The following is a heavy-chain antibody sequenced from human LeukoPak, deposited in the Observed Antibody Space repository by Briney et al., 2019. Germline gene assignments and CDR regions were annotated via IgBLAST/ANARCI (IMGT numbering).Heavy chain of an antibody. J-gene: IGHJ5*02. CDR1: GFTFSSYA. CDR2: ISYDGSNK. Sequence: GGSLRLSCAASGFTFSSYAMHWVRQAPGKGLEWVAVISYDGSNKYYADSVKGRFTISRDNSKNTLYLQMNSLRAEDTAVYYCAKGLDYGDYYNWFDPWGQGTLVTVSS. V-gene: IGHV3-30-3*01. D-gene: IGHD4-17*01. CDR3: AKGLDYGDYYNWFDP.